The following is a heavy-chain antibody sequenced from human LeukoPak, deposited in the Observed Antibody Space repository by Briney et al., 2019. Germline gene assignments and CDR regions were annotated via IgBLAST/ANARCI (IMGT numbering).Heavy chain of an antibody. CDR1: GYTFTSYD. Sequence: ASVTVSCTASGYTFTSYDINWVRQATGQGLEWMGWMNPNSGNTGYAQKFQGRVTMTRNTSISTAYMELSSLRSEDTAVYYCARGRRAAAGHNWFDPWGQGTLVTVSS. D-gene: IGHD6-13*01. V-gene: IGHV1-8*01. CDR3: ARGRRAAAGHNWFDP. CDR2: MNPNSGNT. J-gene: IGHJ5*02.